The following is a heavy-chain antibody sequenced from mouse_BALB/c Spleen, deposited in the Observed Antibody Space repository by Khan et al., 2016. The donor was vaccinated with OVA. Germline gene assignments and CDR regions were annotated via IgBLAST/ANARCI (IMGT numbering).Heavy chain of an antibody. CDR3: ASHLTGSFAY. D-gene: IGHD4-1*01. CDR1: GFTFSTYG. Sequence: EVELVESGGDLVKPGGSLRLSCAASGFTFSTYGMSWVRQPPDKRLEWVATINSDGDYTYYPDTVKGRFTFSRNNAENTLYLQMSSLKSEDTAIYYCASHLTGSFAYWGQGTLVTVSA. CDR2: INSDGDYT. J-gene: IGHJ3*01. V-gene: IGHV5-6*01.